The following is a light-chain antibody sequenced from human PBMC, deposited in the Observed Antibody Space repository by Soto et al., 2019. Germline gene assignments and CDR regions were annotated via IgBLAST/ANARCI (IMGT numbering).Light chain of an antibody. Sequence: DSQMTQSPSSLSASVGDRVTITCRTSQGISNYLAWYQQKPGKVPKLLIYAASTLQSGVPSRFSGSGPGTDFTLTITSLKPEDFATSNCQKYNSAPGVFGPGTKVDIK. CDR2: AAS. CDR3: QKYNSAPGV. J-gene: IGKJ3*01. V-gene: IGKV1-27*01. CDR1: QGISNY.